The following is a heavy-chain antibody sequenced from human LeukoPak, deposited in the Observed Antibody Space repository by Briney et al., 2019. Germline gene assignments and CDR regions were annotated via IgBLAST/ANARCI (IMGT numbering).Heavy chain of an antibody. CDR1: GGSISSYY. J-gene: IGHJ5*02. CDR2: IYYSGST. CDR3: AGDFFGRAAGTGNWFDP. V-gene: IGHV4-59*12. Sequence: KPSGTLSLTCTVSGGSISSYYWSWIRQPPGKGLEWIGYIYYSGSTNYNPSLKSRVTVSVDTSKNQISLSLSSLTATDTAVYYCAGDFFGRAAGTGNWFDPWGQGILVTVSS. D-gene: IGHD6-13*01.